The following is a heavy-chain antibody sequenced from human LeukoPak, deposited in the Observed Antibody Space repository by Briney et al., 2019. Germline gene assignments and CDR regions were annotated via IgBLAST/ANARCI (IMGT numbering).Heavy chain of an antibody. V-gene: IGHV1-18*01. CDR3: AREVTTWYYFDY. J-gene: IGHJ4*02. CDR1: GYTFDSYG. CDR2: ISAYNENT. D-gene: IGHD4-17*01. Sequence: ASVKVSCKASGYTFDSYGISWVRQAPGRGLEWMGWISAYNENTNYAQKVQGRVIMTTDKSTSTAYMELRSLRSDDTAVYYCAREVTTWYYFDYWGQGTLVTVSS.